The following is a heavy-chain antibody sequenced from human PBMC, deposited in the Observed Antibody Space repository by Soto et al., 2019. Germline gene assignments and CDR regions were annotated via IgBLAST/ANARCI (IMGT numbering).Heavy chain of an antibody. D-gene: IGHD3-16*01. V-gene: IGHV1-69*01. CDR3: ARDIPTYYDSSFDWSDP. Sequence: VQMAQSGTEVKKPGSSVKGSCKSAEGTRSSFGISWVRQVPGQGLEWMGSIIPLYGTTNYAQRFRDRVAFIADDSTNMIYMELMSLRSDDTAIYYCARDIPTYYDSSFDWSDPWGQGVLVTVS. J-gene: IGHJ5*02. CDR2: IIPLYGTT. CDR1: EGTRSSFG.